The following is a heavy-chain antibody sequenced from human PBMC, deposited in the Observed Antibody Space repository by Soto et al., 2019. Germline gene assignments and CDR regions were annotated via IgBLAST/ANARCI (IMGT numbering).Heavy chain of an antibody. J-gene: IGHJ4*02. CDR1: GFTFSSYA. Sequence: QVQLVESGGGVVQPGKSLRLSCAASGFTFSSYAIHWVRQAPGKGLEWVALISYDGRKTYYTDSVKRRFTISRDNSKNTLSLQMNSLRAEDTAMYNCVRGYRILDYWGQGTLVTVSS. D-gene: IGHD3-16*02. CDR3: VRGYRILDY. CDR2: ISYDGRKT. V-gene: IGHV3-30-3*01.